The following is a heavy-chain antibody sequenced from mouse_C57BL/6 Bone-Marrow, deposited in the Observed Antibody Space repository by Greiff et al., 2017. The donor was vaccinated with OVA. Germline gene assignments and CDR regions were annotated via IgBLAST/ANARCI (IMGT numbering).Heavy chain of an antibody. D-gene: IGHD1-1*01. CDR2: IYPGNSDT. CDR3: TRTWDTVGDY. Sequence: EVQLQQSGTVLARPGASVKMSCKTSGYTFTSYWMHWVNQRPGQGLEWIGAIYPGNSDTSYNQKFKGKAKLTAVTSANTAYMELSSLTNEDSAVYYCTRTWDTVGDYWGQGTTLTVSA. J-gene: IGHJ2*01. V-gene: IGHV1-5*01. CDR1: GYTFTSYW.